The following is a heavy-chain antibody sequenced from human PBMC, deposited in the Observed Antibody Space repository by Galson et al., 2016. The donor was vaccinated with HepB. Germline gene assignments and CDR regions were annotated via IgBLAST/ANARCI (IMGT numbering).Heavy chain of an antibody. D-gene: IGHD3-9*01. CDR3: ARQSCDLLTGPDEY. CDR2: ISYSGST. V-gene: IGHV4-39*01. J-gene: IGHJ4*02. CDR1: GASISSSTYY. Sequence: SETLSLTCTVSGASISSSTYYWGWIRQPPGKGLEWIGSISYSGSTYYNPSLTSRATISADTSKNQFSLKLTSVTAADPAVYYCARQSCDLLTGPDEYWGQGTLVTVSS.